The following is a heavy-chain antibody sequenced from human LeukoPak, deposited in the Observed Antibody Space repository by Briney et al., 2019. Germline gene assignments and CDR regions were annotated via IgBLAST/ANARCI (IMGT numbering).Heavy chain of an antibody. CDR2: IYPGDADT. CDR1: GYSFTTYW. CDR3: ARKYSGGWPH. V-gene: IGHV5-51*01. Sequence: GESLKISCQGSGYSFTTYWIGWVRQMPGKGLEWMGIIYPGDADTRYSTSFQGQATISADKSINTAYLQWSSLKASDTAMYYCARKYSGGWPHWGQGTLVTVSS. J-gene: IGHJ4*02. D-gene: IGHD6-19*01.